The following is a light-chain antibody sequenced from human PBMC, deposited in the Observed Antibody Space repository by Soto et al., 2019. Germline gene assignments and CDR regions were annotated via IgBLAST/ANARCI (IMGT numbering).Light chain of an antibody. CDR3: QKYNSAPLT. CDR2: DTS. Sequence: DIVVTQSPATLSASPGERVTLSCRASQFVSSRLAWYQQRPGQVPRLLIYDTSTRAPGISARFSGSGSGTESTLTIGYLQSGDFAVYYCQKYNSAPLTFGGGTKVDIK. J-gene: IGKJ4*01. CDR1: QFVSSR. V-gene: IGKV3-15*01.